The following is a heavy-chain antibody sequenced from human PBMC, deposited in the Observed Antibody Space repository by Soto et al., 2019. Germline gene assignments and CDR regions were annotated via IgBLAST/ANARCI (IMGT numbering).Heavy chain of an antibody. CDR2: ISYDGSNK. J-gene: IGHJ6*02. CDR3: AKGYCTNGVCYRIDYYYYYGMDV. CDR1: GFTFSSYG. D-gene: IGHD2-8*01. Sequence: SLRLSCAASGFTFSSYGMHWVRQAPGKGLEWVAVISYDGSNKYYADSVKGRFTISRDNSKNTLYLQMNSLRAEDTAVYYCAKGYCTNGVCYRIDYYYYYGMDVWGQGTTVTVSS. V-gene: IGHV3-30*18.